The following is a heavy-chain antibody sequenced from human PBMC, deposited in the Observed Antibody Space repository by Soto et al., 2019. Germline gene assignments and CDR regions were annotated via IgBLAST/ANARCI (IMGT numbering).Heavy chain of an antibody. V-gene: IGHV3-23*01. J-gene: IGHJ5*02. Sequence: RGSLRLSCAASGFTFSSYAMSWVRQAPRKGLEWVSAISGSGGSTYYADSVKGRFTISRDNSKNTLYLQMNSLRAEDTAVYYCAKDLDDFWSGYPSLPNWFDPWGQGTLVTVSS. CDR1: GFTFSSYA. CDR2: ISGSGGST. CDR3: AKDLDDFWSGYPSLPNWFDP. D-gene: IGHD3-3*01.